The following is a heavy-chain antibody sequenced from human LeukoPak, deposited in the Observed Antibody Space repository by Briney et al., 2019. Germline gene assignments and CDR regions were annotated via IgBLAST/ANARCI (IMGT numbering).Heavy chain of an antibody. CDR3: ARHTSASYHAPLDY. Sequence: GESLKISCKGSGYSFTSYWIAWVRQMPGKGLEWMGIIYPGDSDTRYSPSFQGQVTISADQSTSTAYLQWSSLQASDTAMYYCARHTSASYHAPLDYWGQGTLVTVSS. V-gene: IGHV5-51*01. CDR1: GYSFTSYW. CDR2: IYPGDSDT. J-gene: IGHJ4*02. D-gene: IGHD1-26*01.